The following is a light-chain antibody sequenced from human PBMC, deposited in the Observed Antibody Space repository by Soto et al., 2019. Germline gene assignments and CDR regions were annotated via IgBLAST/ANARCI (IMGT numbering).Light chain of an antibody. CDR1: QSISSY. Sequence: DIQMTQSPSSLSASVGGRVTITCRASQSISSYLNWYQQKPGKAPKLLIYAASSLQSGVPSRFSGSGSGTDFTLTISSLEPEDSAVYYCQQRNIWPPVTFGQGTRLEI. CDR2: AAS. J-gene: IGKJ5*01. CDR3: QQRNIWPPVT. V-gene: IGKV1-39*01.